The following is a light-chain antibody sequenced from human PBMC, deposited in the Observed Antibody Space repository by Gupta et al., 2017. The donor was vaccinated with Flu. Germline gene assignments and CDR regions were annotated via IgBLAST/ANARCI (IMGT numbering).Light chain of an antibody. Sequence: GDRVTITCRASQSISSYLNWYQQKPGKAPKLLIYAASSLQSGVPSRFSGSGSGTDFTLTISSLQPEDFATYYCQQSYSTPRTFGQGTKVEIK. CDR2: AAS. V-gene: IGKV1-39*01. J-gene: IGKJ1*01. CDR3: QQSYSTPRT. CDR1: QSISSY.